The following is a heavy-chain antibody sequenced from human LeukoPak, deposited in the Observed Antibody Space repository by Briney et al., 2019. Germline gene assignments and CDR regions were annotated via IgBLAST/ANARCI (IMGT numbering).Heavy chain of an antibody. CDR1: GLTFSRDW. V-gene: IGHV3-7*01. CDR3: ATYSSLNTREFQY. Sequence: GGSLRLSCEASGLTFSRDWMGWVRQAPGKGLEWVANIRQDGGETYYGDSVKGRFINSRDNAKNSLFLQMNRLRAEDTAVYYCATYSSLNTREFQYWGQGTLVTVSP. CDR2: IRQDGGET. D-gene: IGHD3-22*01. J-gene: IGHJ1*01.